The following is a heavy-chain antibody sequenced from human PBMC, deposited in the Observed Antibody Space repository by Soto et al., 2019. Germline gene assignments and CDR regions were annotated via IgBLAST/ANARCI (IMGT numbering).Heavy chain of an antibody. Sequence: GGSLRLSCAASGFTFSSYWMNWVRQAPGKGLEWVASINQDGREKIYVDSVKGRFTISRDNAKNSQYLQMNSLRAEDTAVYYCAIPRDFWGQGTLVTVS. CDR2: INQDGREK. CDR3: AIPRDF. V-gene: IGHV3-7*01. CDR1: GFTFSSYW. J-gene: IGHJ4*02.